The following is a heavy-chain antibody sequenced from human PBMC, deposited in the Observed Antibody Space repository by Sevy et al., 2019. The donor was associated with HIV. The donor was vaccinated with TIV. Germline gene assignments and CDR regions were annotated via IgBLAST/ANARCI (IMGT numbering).Heavy chain of an antibody. J-gene: IGHJ4*02. CDR2: IYYSGST. CDR1: GGSISSSSYY. Sequence: SETLSLTCTVSGGSISSSSYYWGWIRQPPGKGLEWIGSIYYSGSTYYNPSLKSRVTISVDTSKNQFSLKLSSVTAADTAVYYCASHVSGRVSGYYFDYWGQGTLVTVSS. V-gene: IGHV4-39*01. CDR3: ASHVSGRVSGYYFDY.